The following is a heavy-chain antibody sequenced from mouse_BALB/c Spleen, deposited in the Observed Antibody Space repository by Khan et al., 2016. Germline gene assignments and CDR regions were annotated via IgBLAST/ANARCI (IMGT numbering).Heavy chain of an antibody. CDR2: IWSDGST. CDR1: GFSLTSYG. Sequence: QVQLKESGPGLVAPSQSLSITCTASGFSLTSYGVHWVRQTPGKGLEWLVVIWSDGSTTYNSALKSRLSISKDNYKSQDLLKMNSRQTNDTAMYYCARRDDGGGAMDYWGQGTSVTVSS. CDR3: ARRDDGGGAMDY. D-gene: IGHD2-3*01. V-gene: IGHV2-6*02. J-gene: IGHJ4*01.